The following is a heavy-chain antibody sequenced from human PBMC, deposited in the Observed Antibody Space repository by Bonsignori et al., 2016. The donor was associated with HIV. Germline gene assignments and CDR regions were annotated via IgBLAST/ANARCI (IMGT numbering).Heavy chain of an antibody. V-gene: IGHV3-49*02. D-gene: IGHD3-22*01. Sequence: WIRQPPGKGLEWVGFIRSKAFGGTTEYAASVKGRFTISRDDSKSIAYLQVNSLKTEDTAVYYCSRPESYYDGSGSIRWGQGTLVTVSS. CDR2: IRSKAFGGTT. J-gene: IGHJ4*02. CDR3: SRPESYYDGSGSIR.